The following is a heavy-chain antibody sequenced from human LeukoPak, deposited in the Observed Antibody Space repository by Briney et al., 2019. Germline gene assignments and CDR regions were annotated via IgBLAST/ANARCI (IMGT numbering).Heavy chain of an antibody. CDR2: INPNSGGT. CDR1: GFTFTGYY. D-gene: IGHD1-26*01. CDR3: ARDIRGSYDY. V-gene: IGHV1-2*02. Sequence: ASVKVSCKASGFTFTGYYMHWVRQAPGQGLEWMGWINPNSGGTNYAQKFQGRVTMTREPSISTVYMELSGLTSDDTAVYSCARDIRGSYDYWGQGTVVTVSS. J-gene: IGHJ4*02.